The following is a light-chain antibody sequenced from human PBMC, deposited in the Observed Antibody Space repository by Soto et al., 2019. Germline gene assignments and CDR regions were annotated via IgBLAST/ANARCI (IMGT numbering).Light chain of an antibody. J-gene: IGKJ2*01. CDR1: QSVNSL. V-gene: IGKV3-20*01. Sequence: VLTQSPATLSVSPGERATLSCWASQSVNSLLAWYQQKPGQAPRLLIYGASSRASGIPDRFSGSGSGTDFTLTISRLEPEDFAVYYCQQYGSSPRTFGQGTKLEI. CDR2: GAS. CDR3: QQYGSSPRT.